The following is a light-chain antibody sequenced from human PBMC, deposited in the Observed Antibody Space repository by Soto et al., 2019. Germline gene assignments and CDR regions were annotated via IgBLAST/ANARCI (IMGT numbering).Light chain of an antibody. CDR1: QSGSSY. CDR2: DVP. Sequence: IVLTQSPATLSLSPGERATLSCRARQSGSSYLAWYQHRPGQAPRLLLYDVPNGATGIPARFSGSGSGTDFALTSSSLEPEDFTVYYCQQSSDWPLTFCGGTKVEIK. CDR3: QQSSDWPLT. V-gene: IGKV3-11*01. J-gene: IGKJ4*01.